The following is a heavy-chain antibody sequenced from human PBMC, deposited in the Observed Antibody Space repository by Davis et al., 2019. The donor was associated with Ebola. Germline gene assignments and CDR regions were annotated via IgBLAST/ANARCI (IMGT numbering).Heavy chain of an antibody. J-gene: IGHJ5*02. CDR2: ISAYNGNT. Sequence: ASVKVSCKASGYTFTSYYMHWVRQAPGQGLEWMGWISAYNGNTNYAQKLQGRITMTTDTSTSTAYMELRSLRSDDTAVYYCARSITMVQGVSWFDPWGQGTLVTVSS. CDR3: ARSITMVQGVSWFDP. CDR1: GYTFTSYY. D-gene: IGHD3-10*01. V-gene: IGHV1-18*04.